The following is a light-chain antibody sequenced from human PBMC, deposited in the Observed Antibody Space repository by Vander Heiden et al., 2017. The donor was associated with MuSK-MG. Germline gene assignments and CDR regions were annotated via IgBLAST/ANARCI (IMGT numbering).Light chain of an antibody. CDR3: QQEYQCPLA. V-gene: IGKV3-15*01. J-gene: IGKJ1*01. CDR2: GAS. CDR1: QSIKSN. Sequence: DIVTTQSPATLSVSPGEGATLSCTASQSIKSNLAWFQQKAGQAPRLVMYGASTRATGIPGRFSGSTSGTEFTLTISRLQSEDVAVYYCQQEYQCPLAFPHETKVGI.